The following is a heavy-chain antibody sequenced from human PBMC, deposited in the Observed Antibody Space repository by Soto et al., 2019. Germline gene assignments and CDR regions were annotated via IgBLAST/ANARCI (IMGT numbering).Heavy chain of an antibody. J-gene: IGHJ6*03. CDR3: ARDQVRGERYYYYYYMDV. D-gene: IGHD3-10*01. CDR2: IKQDGSEK. V-gene: IGHV3-7*01. CDR1: GFTFSSYW. Sequence: GGSLRLSCAASGFTFSSYWMSWVRQAPGKGLEWVANIKQDGSEKYYVDSVKGRFTISRDNAKNSLYLQMNSLRAEDTAVYYCARDQVRGERYYYYYYMDVWGKGTTVTVSS.